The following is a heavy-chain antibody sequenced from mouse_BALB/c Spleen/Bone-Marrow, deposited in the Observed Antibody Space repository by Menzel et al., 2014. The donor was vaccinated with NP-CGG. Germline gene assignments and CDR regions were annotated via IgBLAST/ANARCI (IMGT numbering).Heavy chain of an antibody. CDR3: GRNGNYGAWFAY. Sequence: VQLQQSGAELAKPGASVKLSCTASGFNIKDTYMHWVKQRPEQGLEWIGRIDPANGNTKYDPKFQGKATITADTSSNTAFLQLSSLTSDDTAVYYCGRNGNYGAWFAYWGQGTLVTVSA. V-gene: IGHV14-3*02. J-gene: IGHJ3*01. CDR2: IDPANGNT. CDR1: GFNIKDTY. D-gene: IGHD2-1*01.